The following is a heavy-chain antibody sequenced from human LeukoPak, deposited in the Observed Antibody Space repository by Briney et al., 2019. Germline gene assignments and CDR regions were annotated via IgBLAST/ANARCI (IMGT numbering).Heavy chain of an antibody. CDR3: ARGAKIHHIVVVPAATRYYYYYYMDV. J-gene: IGHJ6*03. CDR1: GGTFSSYA. V-gene: IGHV1-69*13. CDR2: IIPIFGTA. Sequence: SVKVSCKASGGTFSSYAISWVRQAPGQGLEWMGGIIPIFGTANYAQKFQGRVTITADESTSTAYMELSGLRSEDTAVYYCARGAKIHHIVVVPAATRYYYYYYMDVWGKGTTVTVSS. D-gene: IGHD2-2*01.